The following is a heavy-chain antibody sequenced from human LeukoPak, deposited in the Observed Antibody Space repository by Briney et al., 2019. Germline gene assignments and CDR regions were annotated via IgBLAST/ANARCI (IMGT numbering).Heavy chain of an antibody. D-gene: IGHD6-13*01. CDR1: GFTFSSYW. V-gene: IGHV3-74*01. Sequence: GGSLRLSCVASGFTFSSYWMHWVREAPGKGLVWVSRINSDGSSTSYADSVKGRFTISRDNAKNTLYLQMNSLRAEDTAVYYCARILPGIAAAGFDYWGQGTLVTVSS. J-gene: IGHJ4*02. CDR2: INSDGSST. CDR3: ARILPGIAAAGFDY.